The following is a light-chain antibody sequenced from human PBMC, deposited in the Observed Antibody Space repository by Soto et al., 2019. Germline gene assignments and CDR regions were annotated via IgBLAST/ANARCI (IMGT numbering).Light chain of an antibody. CDR1: SSDVGAYNY. J-gene: IGLJ1*01. CDR3: SSYTRSSTLV. V-gene: IGLV2-14*01. CDR2: GVG. Sequence: QSALTQPASVSGSPGQSITISCTGTSSDVGAYNYVSWYQQHPGEVPKLMIFGVGNRPSGISNRFSGSKSGNTASLTISGLQAEDEADYYCSSYTRSSTLVFGTGTKLTVL.